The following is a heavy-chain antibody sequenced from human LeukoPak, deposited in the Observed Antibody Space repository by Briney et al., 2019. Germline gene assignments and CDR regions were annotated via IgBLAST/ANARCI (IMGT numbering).Heavy chain of an antibody. V-gene: IGHV3-7*03. D-gene: IGHD6-25*01. CDR3: AGEPRRLAY. CDR2: IKQDGSEK. CDR1: GFDFSNYW. Sequence: GGSLRLSCAASGFDFSNYWMYWVRQAPGKGLEWVANIKQDGSEKYYVDSVRGRFTISRDNAKNSLSLQMNSLRAEDTAVYYCAGEPRRLAYWGQGTLVTVSS. J-gene: IGHJ4*02.